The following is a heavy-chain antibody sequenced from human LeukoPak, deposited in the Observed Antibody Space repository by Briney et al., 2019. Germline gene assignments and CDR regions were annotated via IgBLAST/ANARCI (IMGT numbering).Heavy chain of an antibody. V-gene: IGHV4-30-2*01. CDR3: ARGGGYYDSSGYYHEPLFDY. CDR2: IYHSGST. J-gene: IGHJ4*02. CDR1: GGSISSGGYS. D-gene: IGHD3-22*01. Sequence: SETLSLTCAVSGGSISSGGYSWSWIRQPPGKGLEWIGYIYHSGSTYYNPSLKSRVTISVDRSKNQFSLKLSSVTAADTAVYYCARGGGYYDSSGYYHEPLFDYWGQGTPVTVSS.